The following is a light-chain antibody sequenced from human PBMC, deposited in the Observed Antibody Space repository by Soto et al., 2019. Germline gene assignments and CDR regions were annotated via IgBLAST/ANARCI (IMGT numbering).Light chain of an antibody. Sequence: QSVLTQPPSVSGAPGQRVTISCTGSSSNIGAGYDVHWYQQLPGTAPKLLIYGNSNRPSGVPDRFSGPKSGTSASLAITGLQAEDEADYYCQSYDSSLSVFGGGTQLTVL. CDR2: GNS. J-gene: IGLJ2*01. CDR3: QSYDSSLSV. V-gene: IGLV1-40*01. CDR1: SSNIGAGYD.